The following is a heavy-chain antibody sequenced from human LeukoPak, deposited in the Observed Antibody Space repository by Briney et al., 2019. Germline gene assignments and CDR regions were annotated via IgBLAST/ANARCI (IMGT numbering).Heavy chain of an antibody. CDR3: ARRGAVADAFDI. CDR2: IKSDGSST. Sequence: PGRSLRLSCAASGFTFSSYWMHWVRQAPGKGLVWVSRIKSDGSSTNYADSVKGRFTISRDNAKNTLYLQMNSLRAEDTAVYYCARRGAVADAFDIWGKRTMVTVSS. V-gene: IGHV3-74*01. J-gene: IGHJ3*02. D-gene: IGHD4-23*01. CDR1: GFTFSSYW.